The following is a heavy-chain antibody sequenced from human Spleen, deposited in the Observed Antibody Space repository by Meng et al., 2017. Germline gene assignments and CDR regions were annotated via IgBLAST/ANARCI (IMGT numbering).Heavy chain of an antibody. V-gene: IGHV1-69*13. CDR2: IIPIFGTA. CDR3: ARSYDSSGYLS. J-gene: IGHJ5*02. D-gene: IGHD3-22*01. Sequence: SVKVSCKASGYTFTSYDINWVRQAPGQGLEWMGGIIPIFGTANYAQKFQGRVTITADESTSTAYMELSSLRSEDTAVYYCARSYDSSGYLSWGQGTLVTVSS. CDR1: GYTFTSYD.